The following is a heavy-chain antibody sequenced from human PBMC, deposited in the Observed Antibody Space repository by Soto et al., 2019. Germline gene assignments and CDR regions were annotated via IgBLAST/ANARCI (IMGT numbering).Heavy chain of an antibody. CDR1: GGSISSYY. Sequence: PSETLSLTCTVSGGSISSYYWSWIRQPAGKGLEWIGRIYTSGSTNYNPSPKSRVTMSVDTSKNQFSLNLISVTAADTAVYFCARQPRGPGYGERGLYFDYWGQGTLVTVSS. J-gene: IGHJ4*02. D-gene: IGHD3-16*01. V-gene: IGHV4-4*07. CDR3: ARQPRGPGYGERGLYFDY. CDR2: IYTSGST.